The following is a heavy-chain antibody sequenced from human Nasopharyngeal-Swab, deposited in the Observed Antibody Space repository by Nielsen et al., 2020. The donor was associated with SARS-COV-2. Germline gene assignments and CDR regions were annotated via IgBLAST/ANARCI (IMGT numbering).Heavy chain of an antibody. Sequence: VRQAPGKGLEYLLAVSGDGVTTHYADSLKGRFTISRDNSKNTVYLQLGSLTAEDMAVYFCARGTPGIPGVDYWGQGTLVTVSS. J-gene: IGHJ4*02. CDR3: ARGTPGIPGVDY. D-gene: IGHD2-8*02. V-gene: IGHV3-64*02. CDR2: VSGDGVTT.